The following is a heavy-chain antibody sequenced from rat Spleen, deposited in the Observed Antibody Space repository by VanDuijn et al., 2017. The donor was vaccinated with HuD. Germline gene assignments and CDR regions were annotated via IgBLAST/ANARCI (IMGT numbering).Heavy chain of an antibody. CDR1: GFTFSNYY. D-gene: IGHD1-11*01. Sequence: EVQLVESGGGLVQPGRSLKLSCAASGFTFSNYYMAWVRQAPTKGLEWVAYISTGGGSTYYRDSVKGRFTISRDNAKSTLYLQMDSLRSEDTATYYCITDYGGYGDLFYYWGQGVMVTVSS. J-gene: IGHJ2*01. CDR2: ISTGGGST. CDR3: ITDYGGYGDLFYY. V-gene: IGHV5-27*01.